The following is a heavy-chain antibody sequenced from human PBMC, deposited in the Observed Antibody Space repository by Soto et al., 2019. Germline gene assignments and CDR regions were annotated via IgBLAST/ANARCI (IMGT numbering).Heavy chain of an antibody. V-gene: IGHV4-31*03. CDR1: GYSITAGGYY. J-gene: IGHJ5*02. D-gene: IGHD6-19*01. CDR3: ARMYSSGSGWFHP. Sequence: NPSETLSRTCFVSGYSITAGGYYWSWIRHHPGKGLEWIGRFYSRGSIIYNPSLRSRVSISGDTSSNQFSMSLTSVTAADTARYYCARMYSSGSGWFHPWGQGTLVTVSS. CDR2: FYSRGSI.